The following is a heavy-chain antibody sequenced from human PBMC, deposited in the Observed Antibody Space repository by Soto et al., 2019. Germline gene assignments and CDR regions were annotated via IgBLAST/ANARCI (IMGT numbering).Heavy chain of an antibody. Sequence: SETLSLTCTVFGGSISSYYWSWIRQHPGKGLEWIGYIYYSGSTYYNPSLKSRVTISVDTSNNQFSLKLSSVTAADTAVYYCAREITIFGGSNWFDPWGQGTLVTVSS. J-gene: IGHJ5*02. CDR3: AREITIFGGSNWFDP. CDR2: IYYSGST. V-gene: IGHV4-59*06. D-gene: IGHD3-3*01. CDR1: GGSISSYY.